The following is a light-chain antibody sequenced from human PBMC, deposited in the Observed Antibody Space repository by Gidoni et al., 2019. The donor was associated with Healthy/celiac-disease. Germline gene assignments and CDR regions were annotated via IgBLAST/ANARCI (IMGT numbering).Light chain of an antibody. Sequence: DIQITQSPSSLSASVGDRVTITCRASQSISSYLNWYQQKPGKAPKLLIYAASSLQSGVPSRFSGSGSGTDFTLTISSLQPEDFATYYCQQSYSTPKRTFGQGTKVEIK. CDR2: AAS. V-gene: IGKV1-39*01. CDR1: QSISSY. CDR3: QQSYSTPKRT. J-gene: IGKJ1*01.